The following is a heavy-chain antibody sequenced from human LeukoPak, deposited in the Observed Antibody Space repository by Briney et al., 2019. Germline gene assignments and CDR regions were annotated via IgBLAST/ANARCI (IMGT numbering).Heavy chain of an antibody. CDR2: INHSGST. Sequence: PSETLSLTCAVYGGSFSGYYWSWIRQPQPPGKGLEWIGEINHSGSTKYNPSLKSRVAISVDTSKNQFSLKLSSVSAADTAVYYCARHSDSGYDMRARDWFDPWGQGTLVTVSS. CDR1: GGSFSGYY. J-gene: IGHJ5*02. CDR3: ARHSDSGYDMRARDWFDP. V-gene: IGHV4-34*01. D-gene: IGHD5-12*01.